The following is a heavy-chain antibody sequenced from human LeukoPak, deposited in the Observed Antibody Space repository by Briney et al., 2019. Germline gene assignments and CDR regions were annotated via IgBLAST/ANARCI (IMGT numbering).Heavy chain of an antibody. CDR1: GFTFSSYA. Sequence: PGGSLRLSCAASGFTFSSYAMSWVRQAPGKGLEWVSAISGSGGSTYYADSVKGRFTISRDNSKNTLYLQMNSLRAEDTAVYYCAKVGGDANTTRRPSYYYYMDVWGKGTTVTVSS. V-gene: IGHV3-23*01. J-gene: IGHJ6*03. CDR2: ISGSGGST. D-gene: IGHD3-10*01. CDR3: AKVGGDANTTRRPSYYYYMDV.